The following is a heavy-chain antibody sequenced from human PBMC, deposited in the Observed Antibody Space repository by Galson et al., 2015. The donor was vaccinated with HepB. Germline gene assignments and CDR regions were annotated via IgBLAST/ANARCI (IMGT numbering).Heavy chain of an antibody. J-gene: IGHJ4*02. Sequence: SLRLSCAASGFPFSSYVIHWVRQAPGKGLEWVAVMSPDGSNTYYVDSVKGRFTISRDNSKNTLYLHMNRLSAEDTAVYYCARARGGLWGQYTRAILDYWGQGTLVTVPS. D-gene: IGHD3-16*01. CDR3: ARARGGLWGQYTRAILDY. CDR2: MSPDGSNT. V-gene: IGHV3-30-3*01. CDR1: GFPFSSYV.